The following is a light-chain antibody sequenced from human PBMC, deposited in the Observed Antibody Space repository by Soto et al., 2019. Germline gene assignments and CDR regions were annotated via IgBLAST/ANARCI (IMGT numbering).Light chain of an antibody. V-gene: IGKV4-1*01. CDR2: WAS. Sequence: DIVMTQSPDSLAVSLGARATINCKSSQSVLYSANNKNCLAWYQQKPGQPPKLLLYWASTRESGVPDRFSGSGSGTDFTLTISSLQAEDVAVYYCQRYYSTPRTFGQGTKVEIK. CDR3: QRYYSTPRT. CDR1: QSVLYSANNKNC. J-gene: IGKJ1*01.